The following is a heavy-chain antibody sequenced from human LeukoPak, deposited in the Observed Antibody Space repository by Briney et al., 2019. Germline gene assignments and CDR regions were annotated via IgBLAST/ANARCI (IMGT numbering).Heavy chain of an antibody. D-gene: IGHD6-6*01. CDR3: ARVYSSTSGKKAFDI. CDR2: IKQEGSEK. V-gene: IGHV3-7*03. J-gene: IGHJ3*02. CDR1: GFTFSSYW. Sequence: GGSLRLSCAVSGFTFSSYWMSWVRQAPGKGLEWVANIKQEGSEKTYVDSVKGRFTISRDNAQNSLYLQMNSLRAEDTAVYYCARVYSSTSGKKAFDIWGQGTMVTVSS.